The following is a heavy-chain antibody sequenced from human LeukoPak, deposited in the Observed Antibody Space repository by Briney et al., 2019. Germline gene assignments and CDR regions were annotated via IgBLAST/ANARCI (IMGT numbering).Heavy chain of an antibody. CDR1: GYTFTSYD. Sequence: ASVKVSCKASGYTFTSYDNNWVRQATGQGLEWMGWMNPNSGNTGYAQKFQGRVTMTRNTSISTAYMELSSLRSEDTAAYYCARGHDFWSGYYGHYYYYGMDVWGQGTTVTVSS. V-gene: IGHV1-8*01. CDR2: MNPNSGNT. CDR3: ARGHDFWSGYYGHYYYYGMDV. J-gene: IGHJ6*02. D-gene: IGHD3-3*01.